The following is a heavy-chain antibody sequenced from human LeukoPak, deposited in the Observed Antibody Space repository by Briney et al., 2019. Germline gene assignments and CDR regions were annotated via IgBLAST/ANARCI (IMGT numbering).Heavy chain of an antibody. J-gene: IGHJ4*02. CDR3: ARGATTLLLDY. D-gene: IGHD1-26*01. Sequence: GASAKVSCKASGGTFSSYAISWVRQAPGQGLEWMGGIIPIFGTANYAQKFQGRVTITADKSTSTAYMELSSLRSEDTAVYYCARGATTLLLDYWGQGTLVTVSS. CDR2: IIPIFGTA. V-gene: IGHV1-69*06. CDR1: GGTFSSYA.